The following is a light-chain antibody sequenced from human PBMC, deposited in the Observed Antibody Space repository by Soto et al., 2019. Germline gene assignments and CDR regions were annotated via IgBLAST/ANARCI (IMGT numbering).Light chain of an antibody. CDR3: QQYGSSQS. CDR1: QSVSSSY. CDR2: GAS. J-gene: IGKJ1*01. V-gene: IGKV3-20*01. Sequence: EIVLTQSPGTLSLSPGEGATLSCRASQSVSSSYLAWYQQKPGQAPRLLIYGASSRATGIPDRFSGSGSGTDFTLTISRLEPEDFAVYYCQQYGSSQSFGQGTKVEIK.